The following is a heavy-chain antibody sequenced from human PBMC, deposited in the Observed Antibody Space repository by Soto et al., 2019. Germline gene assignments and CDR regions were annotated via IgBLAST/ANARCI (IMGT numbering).Heavy chain of an antibody. CDR2: INPSGGST. V-gene: IGHV1-46*01. CDR1: GYTFTSYY. J-gene: IGHJ4*02. Sequence: ASVKVSCKASGYTFTSYYMHCVLQAPGQGLEWMGIINPSGGSTSYAQKFQGRVTMTRDTSTSTVYMELSSLRSEDTAVYYGARDCSSTGEVFGFRGQGSLVTVSS. CDR3: ARDCSSTGEVFGF. D-gene: IGHD2-15*01.